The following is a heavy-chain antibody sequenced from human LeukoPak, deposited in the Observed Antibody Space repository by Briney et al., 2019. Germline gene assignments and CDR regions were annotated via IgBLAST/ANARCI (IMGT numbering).Heavy chain of an antibody. J-gene: IGHJ2*01. D-gene: IGHD6-13*01. CDR2: IETSGNT. Sequence: PSETLSLTCTVSGYSINSAYYWSWIRQPAGKGLEWIGRIETSGNTTYKPPLKSRVTMSVDTSKNQFSLKLSSVTAADTAVYYCARVSSSWYQDWYFDLWGRGTLVTVSS. V-gene: IGHV4-4*07. CDR1: GYSINSAYY. CDR3: ARVSSSWYQDWYFDL.